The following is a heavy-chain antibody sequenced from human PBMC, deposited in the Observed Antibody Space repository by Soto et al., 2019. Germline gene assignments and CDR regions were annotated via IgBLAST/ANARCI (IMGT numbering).Heavy chain of an antibody. Sequence: PSETLSLTCTVSGGSISSYYWSWIRQPPGKGLEWIGYIYYSGSTNYNPSLKSRVTISVDTSKNQFSLKLSSVTAADTAVYYCARGYYYDSSGYYYSHYYYYGMDVWGQGTTVTVSS. CDR1: GGSISSYY. CDR2: IYYSGST. V-gene: IGHV4-59*01. J-gene: IGHJ6*02. D-gene: IGHD3-22*01. CDR3: ARGYYYDSSGYYYSHYYYYGMDV.